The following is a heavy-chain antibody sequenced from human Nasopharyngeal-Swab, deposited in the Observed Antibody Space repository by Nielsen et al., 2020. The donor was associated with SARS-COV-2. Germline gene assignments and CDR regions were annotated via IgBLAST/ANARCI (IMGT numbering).Heavy chain of an antibody. D-gene: IGHD3-9*01. J-gene: IGHJ6*02. CDR2: IYSGGSST. Sequence: GESLKISCAASGFTFSSYEMNWVRQAPGKGLEWVSVIYSGGSSTYYADSVKGRFTISRDNSKNTLYLQMNSLRAEDTAVYYCAKDRLRYFDWACMDVWGQGTTVTVSS. V-gene: IGHV3-23*03. CDR3: AKDRLRYFDWACMDV. CDR1: GFTFSSYE.